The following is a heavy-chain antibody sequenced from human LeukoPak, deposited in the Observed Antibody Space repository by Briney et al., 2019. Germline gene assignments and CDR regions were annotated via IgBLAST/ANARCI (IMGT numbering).Heavy chain of an antibody. CDR1: GGTFSSYA. D-gene: IGHD5-24*01. CDR2: IIPIFGTA. Sequence: TSVKVSCKASGGTFSSYAISGVRQAPGQGLEWMGGIIPIFGTANYAQHFQSRVKMTGDESTSTAYMELSSLRSEDTAVYYCARPGSDGRSYYWGEGSLVSVSS. CDR3: ARPGSDGRSYY. V-gene: IGHV1-69*13. J-gene: IGHJ4*02.